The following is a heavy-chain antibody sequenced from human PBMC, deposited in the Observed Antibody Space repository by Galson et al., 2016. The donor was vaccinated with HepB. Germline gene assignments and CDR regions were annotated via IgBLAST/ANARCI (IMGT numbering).Heavy chain of an antibody. CDR2: MNPNSGNA. Sequence: SVKVSCKASGYTFTSYDINWVRQATGQGLEWMGWMNPNSGNAGYAQKFQGRVTMTRNTSISTADMELSSLRSEGTAVYSCAGGEGERYSLGFGRSGGQGTLVTVSS. CDR3: AGGEGERYSLGFGRS. J-gene: IGHJ4*02. CDR1: GYTFTSYD. V-gene: IGHV1-8*01. D-gene: IGHD3-16*02.